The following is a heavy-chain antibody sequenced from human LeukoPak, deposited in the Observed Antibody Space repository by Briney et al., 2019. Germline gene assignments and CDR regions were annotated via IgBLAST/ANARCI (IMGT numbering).Heavy chain of an antibody. CDR2: IDIFGNT. CDR1: GFSVNNNY. V-gene: IGHV3-53*01. D-gene: IGHD3-10*01. CDR3: AGRTYYGSGSRPGYLDY. Sequence: AGSLRLSCAASGFSVNNNYMNWVRQSPAQGLERVSTIDIFGNTDYSYSVNVRFSISRYSSKNTTYLQMNSLRAEHTAMYFCAGRTYYGSGSRPGYLDYWGLGTLVTVSS. J-gene: IGHJ4*02.